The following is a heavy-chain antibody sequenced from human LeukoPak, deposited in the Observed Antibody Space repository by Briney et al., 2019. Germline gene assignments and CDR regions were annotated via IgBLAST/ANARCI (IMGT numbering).Heavy chain of an antibody. Sequence: SVTVSCTASGGTFSSYTISWVRQAPGQGLEWMGRIIPILGIANYAQKFQGRVTITADKSTSTAYMELSSLRSEDTAVYYCAKGGYSYGPEDYWGQGTLVTVSS. J-gene: IGHJ4*02. CDR1: GGTFSSYT. V-gene: IGHV1-69*02. CDR3: AKGGYSYGPEDY. CDR2: IIPILGIA. D-gene: IGHD5-18*01.